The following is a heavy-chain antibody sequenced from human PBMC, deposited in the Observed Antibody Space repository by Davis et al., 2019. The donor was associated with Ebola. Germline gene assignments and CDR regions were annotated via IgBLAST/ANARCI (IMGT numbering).Heavy chain of an antibody. Sequence: ASVKVSCKASGYTFTNYYMHWVRQAPGQGLEWMGMINPNDGRTIYAQKFQERVTITRDMSTSTAYMELSSLRSEDTAVYYCAADGYCTNGICYDSWGQGTLVTVSS. CDR3: AADGYCTNGICYDS. D-gene: IGHD2-8*01. CDR1: GYTFTNYY. J-gene: IGHJ4*02. CDR2: INPNDGRT. V-gene: IGHV1-46*01.